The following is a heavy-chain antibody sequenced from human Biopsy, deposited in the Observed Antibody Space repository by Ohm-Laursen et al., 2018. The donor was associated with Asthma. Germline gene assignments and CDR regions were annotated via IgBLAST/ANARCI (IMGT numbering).Heavy chain of an antibody. CDR3: ARKAGSCISRTCYSLDF. J-gene: IGHJ4*02. CDR2: INSVFGTT. V-gene: IGHV1-69*13. D-gene: IGHD2-2*01. Sequence: SVKVACKSLGGTFNTYVIGWVRQAPGQGLEWMGGINSVFGTTTYPQKFQDRVTITADDSTSTVYMELSSLRYEDTAVYYCARKAGSCISRTCYSLDFWGQGTLVTVSS. CDR1: GGTFNTYV.